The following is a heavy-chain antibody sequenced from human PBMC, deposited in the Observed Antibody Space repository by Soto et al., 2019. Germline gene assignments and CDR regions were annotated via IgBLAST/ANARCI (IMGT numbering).Heavy chain of an antibody. V-gene: IGHV4-34*01. CDR1: KGSFSGYY. J-gene: IGHJ6*02. CDR2: INHSGST. D-gene: IGHD2-8*02. Sequence: LDITCAVYKGSFSGYYWSWISKPPGKGLEWIGEINHSGSTNYNPSLKSRVTISVDTSKNQFSLKLSSVTAADTAVYYCARRGAWSKDYYYYYGMDVWGQGTTVTVSS. CDR3: ARRGAWSKDYYYYYGMDV.